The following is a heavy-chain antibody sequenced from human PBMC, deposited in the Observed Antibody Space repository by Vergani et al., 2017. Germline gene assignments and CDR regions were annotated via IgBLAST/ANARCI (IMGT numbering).Heavy chain of an antibody. D-gene: IGHD1-26*01. V-gene: IGHV1-2*02. CDR1: GYTFTGYY. J-gene: IGHJ5*02. CDR2: INPKSGVT. Sequence: QVQLVQSGAEVKKPGASVKVSCKASGYTFTGYYMNWVRQAPGQGLEWMGWINPKSGVTNYAQNFQGRVTMTRDTSISTVYMELSGLISDDTAVYYCAREVLVEAQQIPGFDPWGQGTLVTVSS. CDR3: AREVLVEAQQIPGFDP.